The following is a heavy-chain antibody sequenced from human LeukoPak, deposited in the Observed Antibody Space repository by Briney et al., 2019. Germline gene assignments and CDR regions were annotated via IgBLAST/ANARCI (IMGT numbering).Heavy chain of an antibody. J-gene: IGHJ4*02. V-gene: IGHV3-53*01. CDR3: ARIKARTFDY. Sequence: GGSLRLSCAASGFTVSSNYMSWVRQAPGKGLEWVSVIYSGGSTYYADSVKGRFTISRDNSKNMLYLQMNSLRAEDTAVYYCARIKARTFDYWGQGTLVTVSS. CDR2: IYSGGST. CDR1: GFTVSSNY.